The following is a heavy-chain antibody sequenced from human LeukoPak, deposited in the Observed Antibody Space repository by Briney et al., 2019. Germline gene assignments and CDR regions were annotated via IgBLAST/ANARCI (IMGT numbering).Heavy chain of an antibody. CDR1: GDSFGTYG. CDR3: ARDFGSGVFDP. J-gene: IGHJ5*02. V-gene: IGHV1-69*05. Sequence: ASVKVSCKASGDSFGTYGITWVRQALGQGLEWMGGFSPIFGSAQYAQKFQGRVTITMDVSARTVYMELSSLRSEDTTIYYCARDFGSGVFDPWGQGTLVTVS. CDR2: FSPIFGSA. D-gene: IGHD3-10*01.